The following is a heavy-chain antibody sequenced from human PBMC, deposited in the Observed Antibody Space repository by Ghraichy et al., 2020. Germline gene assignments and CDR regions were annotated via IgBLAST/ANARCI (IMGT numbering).Heavy chain of an antibody. J-gene: IGHJ4*02. CDR1: GASISSSNYY. CDR2: IYSSGST. V-gene: IGHV4-39*01. CDR3: AGAPASPASLEWLSPFAY. Sequence: SETLSLTCTVSGASISSSNYYWGWTRQPPGKGLEWIGKIYSSGSTYYSSTLNSRVTISADTSKNQVTLTPNSVTAADTAVYYCAGAPASPASLEWLSPFAYWGLGTLVPGSS. D-gene: IGHD3-3*01.